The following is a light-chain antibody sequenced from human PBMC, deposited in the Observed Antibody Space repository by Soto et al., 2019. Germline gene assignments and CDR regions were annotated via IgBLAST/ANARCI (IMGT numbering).Light chain of an antibody. CDR3: QQYFTTPQT. Sequence: DIVLTQSPGSLAVSLGETVTIKCKSSQSVLRGSNSKNLLAWHQQKPGQPPKVLIYWASSREGGVPARFRGSGSGTDFILTITNVQADDVAVYYCQQYFTTPQTFGPGTKVEIK. CDR2: WAS. V-gene: IGKV4-1*01. J-gene: IGKJ2*01. CDR1: QSVLRGSNSKNL.